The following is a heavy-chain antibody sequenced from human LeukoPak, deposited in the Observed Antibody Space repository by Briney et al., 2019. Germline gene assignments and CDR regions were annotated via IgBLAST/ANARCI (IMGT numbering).Heavy chain of an antibody. CDR3: ASCRDSSGSYYYYMDV. D-gene: IGHD3-22*01. CDR1: GYTLTSYG. V-gene: IGHV1-69*13. J-gene: IGHJ6*03. CDR2: IIPIFGTA. Sequence: ASVKVSCKASGYTLTSYGISWVRQAPGQGLEWMGGIIPIFGTANYAQKFQGRVTITADESTSTAYMELSSLRSEDTAVYYCASCRDSSGSYYYYMDVWGKGTTVTISS.